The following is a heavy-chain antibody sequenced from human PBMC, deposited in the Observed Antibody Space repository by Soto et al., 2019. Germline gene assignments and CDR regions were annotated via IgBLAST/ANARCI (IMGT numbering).Heavy chain of an antibody. D-gene: IGHD2-15*01. V-gene: IGHV3-33*01. CDR3: ARDRGSRWEGAFDI. CDR2: IWYDGSNK. CDR1: GFTFSSYG. Sequence: QVQLVESGGGVVQPGRSLRLSCAASGFTFSSYGMHWVRQAPGKGLEWVAVIWYDGSNKYYADSVKGRFTISRDNYKNTLYLQMNSLRAEDTAVYYCARDRGSRWEGAFDIWGQGTMVTVSS. J-gene: IGHJ3*02.